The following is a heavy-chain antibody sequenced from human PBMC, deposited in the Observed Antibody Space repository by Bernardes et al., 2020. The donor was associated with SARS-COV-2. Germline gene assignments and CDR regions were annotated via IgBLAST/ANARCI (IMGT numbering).Heavy chain of an antibody. CDR3: ARRSLQFLFTQRYFFDH. J-gene: IGHJ4*02. D-gene: IGHD3-3*01. CDR1: GGAFMGYS. V-gene: IGHV4-34*01. CDR2: INRSGNT. Sequence: SETLSLTCAVYGGAFMGYSWTWIRQPPGKGLEWIGEINRSGNTNYNPSLKSRVTISVDTSKNQFSLRLYSVTGADTAVYYCARRSLQFLFTQRYFFDHWGQGTLVTVSS.